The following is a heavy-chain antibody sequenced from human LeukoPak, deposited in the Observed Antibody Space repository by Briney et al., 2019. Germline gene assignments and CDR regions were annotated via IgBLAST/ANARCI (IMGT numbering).Heavy chain of an antibody. Sequence: SETLSLTCTVPGGSISSGDYYWSWIRQPPGKGLEWIGYIYYSGSTYYNPSLKSRVTISVDTSKNQFSLKLSSVTAADTAVYYCAGVYSGYDRWDFDYWGQGTLVTVSS. V-gene: IGHV4-30-4*01. D-gene: IGHD5-12*01. CDR1: GGSISSGDYY. J-gene: IGHJ4*02. CDR3: AGVYSGYDRWDFDY. CDR2: IYYSGST.